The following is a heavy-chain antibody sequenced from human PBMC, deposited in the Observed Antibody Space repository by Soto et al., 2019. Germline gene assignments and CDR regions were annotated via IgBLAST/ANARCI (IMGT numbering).Heavy chain of an antibody. CDR2: ISGSGGST. CDR1: GFTFSSYA. Sequence: GGSLRLSCAASGFTFSSYAMSWVRQAPGKGLEWVSAISGSGGSTYYADSVKGRFTISRDNSKNTLYLQMNSLRAEDTAVYYCAKEPTYYYDSSGYYWGYYFDYWGQGTLVTVSS. J-gene: IGHJ4*02. V-gene: IGHV3-23*01. D-gene: IGHD3-22*01. CDR3: AKEPTYYYDSSGYYWGYYFDY.